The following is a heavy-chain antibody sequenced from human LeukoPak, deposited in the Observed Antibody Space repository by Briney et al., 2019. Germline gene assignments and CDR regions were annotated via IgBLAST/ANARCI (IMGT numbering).Heavy chain of an antibody. CDR2: IYYSGST. CDR1: GGSISSSSYY. J-gene: IGHJ6*03. CDR3: ARDRREAHCSGGSCYSGTLYYYYYMDV. Sequence: SETLSLTCTVSGGSISSSSYYWGWIRQPPGKGLEWIGYIYYSGSTNYNPSLKSRVTISVDTSKNQFSLKLSSVTAADTAVYYCARDRREAHCSGGSCYSGTLYYYYYMDVWGKGTTVTISS. V-gene: IGHV4-61*05. D-gene: IGHD2-15*01.